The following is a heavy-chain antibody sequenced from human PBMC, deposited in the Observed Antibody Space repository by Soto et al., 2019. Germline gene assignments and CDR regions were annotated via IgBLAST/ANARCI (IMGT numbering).Heavy chain of an antibody. V-gene: IGHV5-51*01. D-gene: IGHD6-19*01. CDR1: GYSFTNYW. CDR3: ARRLSTGWFFDF. Sequence: GESLKISCKGSGYSFTNYWIGRVRQMPGKGLEWMGIIYPGDSDTRYSPSFQGQVAFSADKSISTAYLQWSGLKASDTAIYYCARRLSTGWFFDFWGQGTLVTVSS. CDR2: IYPGDSDT. J-gene: IGHJ4*02.